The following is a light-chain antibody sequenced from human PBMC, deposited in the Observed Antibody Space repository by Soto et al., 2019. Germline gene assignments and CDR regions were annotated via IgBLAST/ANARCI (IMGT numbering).Light chain of an antibody. CDR3: QQYNNWPPET. J-gene: IGKJ1*01. V-gene: IGKV3-20*01. Sequence: EIVLTQSPGTLSLSPGERATLSCRASQSVSSSYLAWYQQKPGQAPRLLIYDASDRATGIPDKFSGSGSGTDFTLTISRLEPEDFAVYYCQQYNNWPPETFGQGTKVDIK. CDR2: DAS. CDR1: QSVSSSY.